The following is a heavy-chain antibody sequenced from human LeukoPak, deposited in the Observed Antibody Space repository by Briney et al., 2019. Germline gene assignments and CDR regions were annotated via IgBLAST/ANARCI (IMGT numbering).Heavy chain of an antibody. CDR3: AKEHGDYG. CDR1: GFNVSSYA. J-gene: IGHJ4*02. CDR2: ISGSGGTT. Sequence: GGSLTLSCSASGFNVSSYAMSWVRQAPGKGLEWVSAISGSGGTTYYVDSVKGRFTISSDNSKNTLYLQMNSLRAEDTAVYYCAKEHGDYGGDQGTLVTVSS. V-gene: IGHV3-23*01. D-gene: IGHD4-17*01.